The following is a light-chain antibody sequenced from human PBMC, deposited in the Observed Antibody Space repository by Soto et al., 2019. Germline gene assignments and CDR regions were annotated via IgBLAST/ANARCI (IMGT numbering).Light chain of an antibody. CDR1: SSNIGSNT. J-gene: IGLJ3*02. Sequence: QSVLTQPPSASGTPGQRVTISCSGSSSNIGSNTVNWYQQLPGTAPKLLIYFNNQRPSGVPDQFSGSKSGTSASLAIGGLQSEDEADYYCAAWDVSLNGPVFGGGTKLTVL. CDR2: FNN. V-gene: IGLV1-44*01. CDR3: AAWDVSLNGPV.